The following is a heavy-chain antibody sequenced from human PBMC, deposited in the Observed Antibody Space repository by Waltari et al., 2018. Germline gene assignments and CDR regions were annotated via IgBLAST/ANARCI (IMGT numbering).Heavy chain of an antibody. CDR2: ISWNSGSI. CDR1: GFTFDDYA. D-gene: IGHD2-2*01. J-gene: IGHJ4*02. V-gene: IGHV3-9*03. CDR3: CKGDCSSTSCYADY. Sequence: GGLVQPGRSLRLSCAASGFTFDDYAMHWVRQAPGKGLEWVSGISWNSGSIGYADSVKGRFTISRDNAKNSLYLQMNSLRAEDMALYYCCKGDCSSTSCYADYWGQGTLVTVSS.